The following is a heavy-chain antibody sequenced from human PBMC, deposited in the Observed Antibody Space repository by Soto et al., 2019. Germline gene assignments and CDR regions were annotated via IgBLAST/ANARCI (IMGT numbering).Heavy chain of an antibody. Sequence: PGGSLRLSCAASGFTFSSYGMHWVRQAPGKGLEWVAVISYDGSNKYYADSVKGRFTISRDNSKNTLYLQMNSLRAEDTAVYYCAKLSGGSLLFDYWGQGTLVTVSS. CDR1: GFTFSSYG. V-gene: IGHV3-30*18. J-gene: IGHJ4*02. CDR2: ISYDGSNK. D-gene: IGHD2-15*01. CDR3: AKLSGGSLLFDY.